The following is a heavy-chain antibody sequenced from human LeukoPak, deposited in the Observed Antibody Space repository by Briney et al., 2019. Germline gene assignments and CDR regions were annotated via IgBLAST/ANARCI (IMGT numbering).Heavy chain of an antibody. CDR1: GGSISSYY. V-gene: IGHV4-59*01. CDR2: IYDSGST. J-gene: IGHJ4*02. Sequence: SETLSLTCTVSGGSISSYYWSWIRQPPGKGLEWIGYIYDSGSTNYNPSLKSRVTISVDTSKNQVSLKVSSVTAADTAVYFCARESTRVAGFDYWGQGTLVTVSS. CDR3: ARESTRVAGFDY. D-gene: IGHD6-19*01.